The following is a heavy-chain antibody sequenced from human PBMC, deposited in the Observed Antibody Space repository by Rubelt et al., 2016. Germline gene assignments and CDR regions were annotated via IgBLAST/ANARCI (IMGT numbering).Heavy chain of an antibody. V-gene: IGHV3-23*04. J-gene: IGHJ4*02. D-gene: IGHD6-13*01. Sequence: EVLLVESGGGLVQPGGSLRLSCAASGFTVSNNFVIWVRQAPEKGLEWVSAISGSGGSTYYADSVKGRFTIFRDNSKNTLYLQMNSLRAEDTAVYYCAKDGRLAAAGRPDYWGQGTLVTVSS. CDR2: ISGSGGST. CDR3: AKDGRLAAAGRPDY. CDR1: GFTVSNNF.